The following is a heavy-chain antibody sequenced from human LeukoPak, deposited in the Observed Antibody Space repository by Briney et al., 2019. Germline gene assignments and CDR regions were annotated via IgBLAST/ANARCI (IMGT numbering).Heavy chain of an antibody. Sequence: PGGSLRLSCAASGFIFNNYRMNWVRQAPGKGLEWVSTVSDSRDVHYSDSVKGRFTISRDNARNSLYLQMNSLRDEDTAVYYCTRDGLHTAHFDYWGQGTLVTVSS. V-gene: IGHV3-48*02. J-gene: IGHJ4*02. CDR2: VSDSRDV. D-gene: IGHD5-18*01. CDR1: GFIFNNYR. CDR3: TRDGLHTAHFDY.